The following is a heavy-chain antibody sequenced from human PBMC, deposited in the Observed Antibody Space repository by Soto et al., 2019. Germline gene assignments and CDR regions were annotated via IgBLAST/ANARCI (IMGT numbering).Heavy chain of an antibody. Sequence: EVQLVESGGGLVKPGGSLRLSCAASGFTFSNAWMSWVRQAPGKGLEWVGRIKSKTDGGTTDYAAPVKGRFTISRDDSKNTLYLQMNSLKTEVTAVYYCTTDYIWGSYRGDFDYWGQGTLVTVSS. V-gene: IGHV3-15*01. CDR3: TTDYIWGSYRGDFDY. D-gene: IGHD3-16*02. CDR1: GFTFSNAW. J-gene: IGHJ4*02. CDR2: IKSKTDGGTT.